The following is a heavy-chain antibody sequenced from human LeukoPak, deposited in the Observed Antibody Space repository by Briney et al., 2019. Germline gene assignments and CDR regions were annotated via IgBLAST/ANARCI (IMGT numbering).Heavy chain of an antibody. CDR2: IIPILGIA. CDR3: ARDRGSEMATQFDY. Sequence: SVKVSCKASGYTFTSYGISWVRQAPGQGLEWMGRIIPILGIANYAQKFQGRVTITADKSTSTAYMELSSLRSEDTAVYYCARDRGSEMATQFDYWGQGTLVTVSS. D-gene: IGHD5-24*01. CDR1: GYTFTSYG. J-gene: IGHJ4*02. V-gene: IGHV1-69*04.